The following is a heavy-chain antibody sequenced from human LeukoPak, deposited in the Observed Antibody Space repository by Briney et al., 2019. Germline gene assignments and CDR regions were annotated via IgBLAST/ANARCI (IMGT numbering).Heavy chain of an antibody. J-gene: IGHJ4*02. D-gene: IGHD3-9*01. V-gene: IGHV4-59*08. Sequence: PSETLSLTCTISYGSISSSYWSWIRQPPGKGLEWIGYIYYSGSTNYNPSLKSRVTISVDTSKNQFSLKVRSVTAADTAVYYCARVGLDYDILTGYTVTRYYFDYWGQGTLVTVSS. CDR3: ARVGLDYDILTGYTVTRYYFDY. CDR2: IYYSGST. CDR1: YGSISSSY.